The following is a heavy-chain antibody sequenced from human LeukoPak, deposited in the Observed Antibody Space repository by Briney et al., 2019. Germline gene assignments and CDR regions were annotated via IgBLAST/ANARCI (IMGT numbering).Heavy chain of an antibody. CDR2: IYSDGRT. CDR1: GFAVSSNY. CDR3: VSHSDTLTSYSFDD. V-gene: IGHV3-53*01. Sequence: GGSLRLSCAASGFAVSSNYMSWVRQAPGKGLEWVSIIYSDGRTYYADSVKGRFTISRDNSKNTMSLQMNSLRAEDAAVYYCVSHSDTLTSYSFDDWGQGTLVTVSS. J-gene: IGHJ4*02. D-gene: IGHD3-9*01.